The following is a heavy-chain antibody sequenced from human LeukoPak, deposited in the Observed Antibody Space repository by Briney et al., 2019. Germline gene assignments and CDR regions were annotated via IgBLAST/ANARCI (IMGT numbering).Heavy chain of an antibody. CDR3: AKDRVTN. D-gene: IGHD4-23*01. V-gene: IGHV3-30*02. CDR1: GFAFSVYG. J-gene: IGHJ4*02. Sequence: PGGSLRLSCAASGFAFSVYGMHWVRQPPGKGLEWVTFIQNDGSNKYYADSVKGRFTISRDNSKNTVYLQMNSLTTEDTAVYYCAKDRVTNWGQGTLVTVSS. CDR2: IQNDGSNK.